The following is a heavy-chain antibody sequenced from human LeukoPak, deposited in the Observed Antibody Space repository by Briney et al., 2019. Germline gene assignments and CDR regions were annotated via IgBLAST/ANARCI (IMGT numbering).Heavy chain of an antibody. CDR3: ARPSGYDKYYFDY. J-gene: IGHJ4*02. D-gene: IGHD5-12*01. CDR2: IYYSGST. Sequence: SETLSLTCTVSGGSISSYYWSWIRQPPGKGLEWLGYIYYSGSTNYNPSLKSRVTISVDTSKNQFSLKLSSVTAADTAVYYCARPSGYDKYYFDYWGQGTLVTVSS. CDR1: GGSISSYY. V-gene: IGHV4-59*01.